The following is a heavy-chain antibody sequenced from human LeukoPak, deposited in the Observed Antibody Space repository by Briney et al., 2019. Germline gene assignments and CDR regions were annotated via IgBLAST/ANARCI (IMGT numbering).Heavy chain of an antibody. Sequence: SETPSLTCTVSGGSISSYYWSWIRQPPGKGLEWIGYIYYSGSTNYNPSLKSRVTISVDTSKNQFSLKLSSVTAADTAVYYCARECYYDSSGYQLNNWFDPWGQGTLVTVSS. D-gene: IGHD3-22*01. CDR1: GGSISSYY. J-gene: IGHJ5*02. CDR3: ARECYYDSSGYQLNNWFDP. CDR2: IYYSGST. V-gene: IGHV4-59*01.